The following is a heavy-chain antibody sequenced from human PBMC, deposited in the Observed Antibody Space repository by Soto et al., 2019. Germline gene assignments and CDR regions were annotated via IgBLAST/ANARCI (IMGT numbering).Heavy chain of an antibody. CDR2: IYPGDSDT. CDR3: ARAPIYSSSFAYYYYYYGMDV. Sequence: GESLKISCKGSGYSFTSYWIGWGRQMPGKGLEWMGIIYPGDSDTRYSPSFQGQVTISADKSISTAYLQWSSLKASDTAMYYCARAPIYSSSFAYYYYYYGMDVWGQGTTVTVSS. V-gene: IGHV5-51*01. D-gene: IGHD6-13*01. J-gene: IGHJ6*02. CDR1: GYSFTSYW.